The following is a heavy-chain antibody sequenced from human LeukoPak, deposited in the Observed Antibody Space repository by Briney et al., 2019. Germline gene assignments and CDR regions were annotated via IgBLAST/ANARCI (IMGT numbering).Heavy chain of an antibody. CDR2: ISYDGSYK. D-gene: IGHD6-13*01. Sequence: PGGSLRLSCAASGFTFSNYGMHWVRQAPGKGLDWVAIISYDGSYKYYADSVKGRFTISRDNSKNTLYLQMNSLRAEDTAVYYCAKVVQYTASTGARLDSWGQGTKLTVCS. CDR3: AKVVQYTASTGARLDS. V-gene: IGHV3-30*02. CDR1: GFTFSNYG. J-gene: IGHJ4*02.